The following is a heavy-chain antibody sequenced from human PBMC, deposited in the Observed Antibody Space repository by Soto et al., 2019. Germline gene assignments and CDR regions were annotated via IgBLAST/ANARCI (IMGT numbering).Heavy chain of an antibody. D-gene: IGHD6-13*01. Sequence: QVQLQESGPGLVKPSETLSLTCTVSGGSISSYDWSWIRQPPGKGLEWIEYIYYSGSTNYNPSLKSRATISVDTSKNQFSLKLSSVTAADTAVYYCARRYSSAFDIWGQGTMVTVSS. CDR1: GGSISSYD. CDR2: IYYSGST. V-gene: IGHV4-59*08. J-gene: IGHJ3*02. CDR3: ARRYSSAFDI.